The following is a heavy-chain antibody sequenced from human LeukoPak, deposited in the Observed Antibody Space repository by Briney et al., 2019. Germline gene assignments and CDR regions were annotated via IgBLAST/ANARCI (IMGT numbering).Heavy chain of an antibody. D-gene: IGHD3-3*01. V-gene: IGHV3-30*04. CDR3: ARDRYDFWSGYVGPPGLTNWFDP. Sequence: PGRSLRLSCAASGFTFSSYAMHWVRQAPGKGLEWVAVISYDGSNKYYADSVKGRFTISRDNSKNTLYLQMNSLRAEDTAVYYCARDRYDFWSGYVGPPGLTNWFDPWGQGTLVTVSS. J-gene: IGHJ5*02. CDR1: GFTFSSYA. CDR2: ISYDGSNK.